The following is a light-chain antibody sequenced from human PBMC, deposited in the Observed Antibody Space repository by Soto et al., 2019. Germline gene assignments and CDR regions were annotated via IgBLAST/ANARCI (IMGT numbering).Light chain of an antibody. CDR1: QSVSSSY. J-gene: IGKJ5*01. V-gene: IGKV3-20*01. Sequence: EDGVTRSPCPLSLYQGVRTTLSCRVSQSVSSSYLAWHQQKPGQAPRLLIYGASSRATGIADRFSGSGSGTDFTLTISDLEPADVAVYYCQQYGTLPITFGQGTRLRL. CDR3: QQYGTLPIT. CDR2: GAS.